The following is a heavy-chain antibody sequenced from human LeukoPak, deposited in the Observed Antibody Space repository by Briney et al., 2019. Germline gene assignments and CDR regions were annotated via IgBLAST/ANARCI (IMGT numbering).Heavy chain of an antibody. Sequence: PGGSLRLSCATSGFTFSNACMSWVRQAPGKGLEWVGRIKSKTDGGTTDYAAPVKGRFTISRDDSKNTLYLQMNSLKTEDTAVYYWSEDAVSDNRGYWGQGTLVTVSS. V-gene: IGHV3-15*01. J-gene: IGHJ4*02. CDR2: IKSKTDGGTT. D-gene: IGHD1-26*01. CDR3: SEDAVSDNRGY. CDR1: GFTFSNAC.